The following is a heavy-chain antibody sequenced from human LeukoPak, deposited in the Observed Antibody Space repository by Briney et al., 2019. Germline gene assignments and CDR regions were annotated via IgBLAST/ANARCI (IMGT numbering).Heavy chain of an antibody. J-gene: IGHJ5*02. D-gene: IGHD3-22*01. CDR3: ARSTTIVVVNWFDP. CDR2: INHSGST. CDR1: GGSFSGYY. V-gene: IGHV4-34*01. Sequence: PSETLSLTCAVYGGSFSGYYWSWIRQPPGKGQEWIGEINHSGSTNYNPSLKSRVTISVDTSKNQFSLKLSSVTAADTAVYYCARSTTIVVVNWFDPWGQGTLVTVSS.